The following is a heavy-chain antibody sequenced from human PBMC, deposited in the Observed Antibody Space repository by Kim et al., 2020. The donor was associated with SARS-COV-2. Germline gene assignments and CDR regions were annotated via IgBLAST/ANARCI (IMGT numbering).Heavy chain of an antibody. D-gene: IGHD6-13*01. Sequence: SETLSLTCTVSGGSISSGGYYWSWIRQHPGKGLEWIGYIYYSGSTYYNPSLKSRVTISVDTSKNQFSLKLSSVTAADTAVYYCARGLNMAAAGVGNFYYYYYGMDVWGQGTTVTVSS. CDR3: ARGLNMAAAGVGNFYYYYYGMDV. V-gene: IGHV4-31*03. J-gene: IGHJ6*02. CDR1: GGSISSGGYY. CDR2: IYYSGST.